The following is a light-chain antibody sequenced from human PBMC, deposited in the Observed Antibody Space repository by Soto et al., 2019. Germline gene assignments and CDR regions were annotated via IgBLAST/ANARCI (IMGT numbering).Light chain of an antibody. V-gene: IGKV1-5*01. CDR1: QSISTW. CDR2: AAS. Sequence: DIQMTQSPSTLSASVGDRVTITCRAGQSISTWLAWYQQKPGQAPKLLISAASNLESGVPSRFSGSGSGTELTLTISGLQPDDFATYYCQQYNTYSWTFGQGTKVDIK. J-gene: IGKJ1*01. CDR3: QQYNTYSWT.